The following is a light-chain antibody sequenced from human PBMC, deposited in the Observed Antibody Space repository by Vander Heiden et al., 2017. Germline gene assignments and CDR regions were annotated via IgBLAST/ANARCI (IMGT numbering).Light chain of an antibody. J-gene: IGKJ4*01. CDR3: RQEDSSPIT. V-gene: IGKV1-6*01. Sequence: AIQMTQSPSSLSASIGDTVTITCRASRDIGNDLGWYQQKPGKAPKLLIYAATTLQNGVSSRFSGSESGTDFTLTISSLQPEEFATYYCRQEDSSPITFGGGSKVEI. CDR2: AAT. CDR1: RDIGND.